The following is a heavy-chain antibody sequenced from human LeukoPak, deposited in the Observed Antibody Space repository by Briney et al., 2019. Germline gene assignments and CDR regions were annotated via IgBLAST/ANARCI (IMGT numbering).Heavy chain of an antibody. D-gene: IGHD2-21*02. CDR2: ISAYNGNT. V-gene: IGHV1-18*01. CDR3: AREGDLFKVTFGMDV. CDR1: GYTFTSYG. J-gene: IGHJ6*02. Sequence: ASVKVSCKASGYTFTSYGISWVRQAPGQGLEWMGWISAYNGNTNYAQKLQGRVTMTTDTSTSTAYMELRSLRSDDTAVYYCAREGDLFKVTFGMDVWGQGTTVTVSS.